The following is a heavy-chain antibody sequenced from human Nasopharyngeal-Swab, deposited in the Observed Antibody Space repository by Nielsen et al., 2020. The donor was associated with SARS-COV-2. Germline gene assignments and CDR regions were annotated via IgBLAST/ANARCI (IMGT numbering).Heavy chain of an antibody. V-gene: IGHV5-51*01. CDR1: GYTFTSYW. J-gene: IGHJ6*02. CDR2: IYPGDPDN. Sequence: GGSLRLSCTGSGYTFTSYWIGWVRQPPGKGLEWMGIIYPGDPDNRYSPSFQGQVTISADKSISTAYLQWSSLKASDTAIYYCARLATVTTNYYYYGMDVWGQGTTVTVSS. D-gene: IGHD4-11*01. CDR3: ARLATVTTNYYYYGMDV.